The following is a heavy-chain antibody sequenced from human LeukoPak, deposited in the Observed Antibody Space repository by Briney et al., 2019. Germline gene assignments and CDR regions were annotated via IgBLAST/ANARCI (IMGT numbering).Heavy chain of an antibody. V-gene: IGHV4-34*01. J-gene: IGHJ5*02. CDR1: GGSFSGYY. Sequence: SETLSLTCAVYGGSFSGYYWSRIRQPPGKGLEWIGEINHSGSTNYNPSPKSRVTISVDTSKNQFSLKLSSVTAADTAVYYCATTVGYCSGGSCYGWFDPWGQGTLVTVSS. CDR2: INHSGST. D-gene: IGHD2-15*01. CDR3: ATTVGYCSGGSCYGWFDP.